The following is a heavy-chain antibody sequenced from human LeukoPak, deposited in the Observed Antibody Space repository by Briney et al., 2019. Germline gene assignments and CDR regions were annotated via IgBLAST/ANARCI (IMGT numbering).Heavy chain of an antibody. CDR1: GFTFDDYA. V-gene: IGHV3-9*01. Sequence: GRSLRLSCAASGFTFDDYAMNWVRRAPGKGLEWVSGITWNSGSTGYADSVKGRFTISRDNAKNSLYLQMNSLRAEDTALYYCAKDTRYSYGYGMDVWGQGTTVTVSS. CDR2: ITWNSGST. CDR3: AKDTRYSYGYGMDV. J-gene: IGHJ6*02. D-gene: IGHD5-18*01.